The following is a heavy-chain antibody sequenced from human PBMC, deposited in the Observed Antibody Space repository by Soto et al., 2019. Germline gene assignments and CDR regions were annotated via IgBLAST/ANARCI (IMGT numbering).Heavy chain of an antibody. D-gene: IGHD2-2*01. Sequence: EEQLLESGGGLVRPGGSLRLSCAASAFTFRSYAMSWVRQAPGKGLEWVSAITASADTTYYADSVKSRFTISRDNSKNILYLRMNSRRAEDTALYYRAKVRTMRECTSTSCMGAVDIWGQGTMVTVS. CDR3: AKVRTMRECTSTSCMGAVDI. CDR1: AFTFRSYA. V-gene: IGHV3-23*01. CDR2: ITASADTT. J-gene: IGHJ3*02.